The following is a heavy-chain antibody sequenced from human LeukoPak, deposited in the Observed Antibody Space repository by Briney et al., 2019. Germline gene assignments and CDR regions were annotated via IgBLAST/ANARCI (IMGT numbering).Heavy chain of an antibody. CDR1: GFTVSSNY. D-gene: IGHD3-3*01. V-gene: IGHV3-66*02. J-gene: IGHJ4*02. CDR2: IYSGGST. Sequence: GGSLRLSCAASGFTVSSNYMSWVRQAPGKWLEWVSVIYSGGSTYYADSVKGRFTISRDNSKNTLYLQMNSLRAEDTAVYYCARVWSGWYEIEYWGQGTLVTVSS. CDR3: ARVWSGWYEIEY.